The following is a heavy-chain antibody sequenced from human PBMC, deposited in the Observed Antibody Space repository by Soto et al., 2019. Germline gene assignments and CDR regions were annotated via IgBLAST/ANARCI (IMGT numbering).Heavy chain of an antibody. V-gene: IGHV1-69*05. CDR3: ARGNVIGGTTVASHFDY. CDR1: GCTFSSYA. CDR2: IIPIFGTA. D-gene: IGHD1-7*01. Sequence: SVKVSCKASGCTFSSYAISWVRQAPGQGLEWMGGIIPIFGTANYAQKFQGRVTMTRDTSTSTVYMELSSLRSEDTAVYYCARGNVIGGTTVASHFDYWGQGTAVTVYS. J-gene: IGHJ4*02.